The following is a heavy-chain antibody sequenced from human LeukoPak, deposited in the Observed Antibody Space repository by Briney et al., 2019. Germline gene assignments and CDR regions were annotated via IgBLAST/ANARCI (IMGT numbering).Heavy chain of an antibody. D-gene: IGHD3-10*01. Sequence: SGPTLVKPTQTLTLTCTFSGFSLSTSGVGVGWIRQPPGKTLEWLALIYWDDDKRYSPSLKSRLTITKDTSKDQVVLTMTNMDPVDTATYYCAHTRLWFGELHFDYWGQGTLVTVSS. CDR3: AHTRLWFGELHFDY. CDR2: IYWDDDK. J-gene: IGHJ4*02. CDR1: GFSLSTSGVG. V-gene: IGHV2-5*02.